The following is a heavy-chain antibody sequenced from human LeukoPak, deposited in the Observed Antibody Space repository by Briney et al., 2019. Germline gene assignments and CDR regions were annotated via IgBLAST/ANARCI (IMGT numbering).Heavy chain of an antibody. V-gene: IGHV4-34*01. D-gene: IGHD6-6*01. CDR3: AERHALSSSSDYFDY. J-gene: IGHJ4*02. CDR1: GGSFSSYY. CDR2: INHSGST. Sequence: SETLSLTCAVYGGSFSSYYWSWIRQPPGKGLEWIGEINHSGSTNYNPSLKSRVTISVDTSKNQFSLKLSSVTAADTAVYYCAERHALSSSSDYFDYWGQGTLVTVSS.